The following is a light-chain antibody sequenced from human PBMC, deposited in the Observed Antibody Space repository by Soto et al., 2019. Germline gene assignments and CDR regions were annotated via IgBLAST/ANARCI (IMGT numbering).Light chain of an antibody. CDR2: DVS. CDR3: TSYTTTGTYV. J-gene: IGLJ1*01. Sequence: QSALTQPASVSGSPGQSITISCTGASSDLGDYNYVSWYQQHPGKAPKLMIYDVSSRPSGVSDRFSGSKSGNTASLTISGLHAEDEAEYYCTSYTTTGTYVFATATKVTVL. CDR1: SSDLGDYNY. V-gene: IGLV2-14*03.